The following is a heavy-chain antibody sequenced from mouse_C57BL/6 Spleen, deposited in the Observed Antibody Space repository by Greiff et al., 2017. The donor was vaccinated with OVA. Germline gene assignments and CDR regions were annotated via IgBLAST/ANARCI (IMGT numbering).Heavy chain of an antibody. D-gene: IGHD1-1*01. CDR2: IDPSDSYT. V-gene: IGHV1-50*01. J-gene: IGHJ2*01. Sequence: VKLQQPGAELVKPGASVKLSCKASGYTFTSYWMQWVKQRPGQGLEWIGEIDPSDSYTNYNQKFKGKATLTVDTSSSTAYMQLSSLTSEDSAVYYCARSADYYGSSYFDYWGQGTTLTVSS. CDR1: GYTFTSYW. CDR3: ARSADYYGSSYFDY.